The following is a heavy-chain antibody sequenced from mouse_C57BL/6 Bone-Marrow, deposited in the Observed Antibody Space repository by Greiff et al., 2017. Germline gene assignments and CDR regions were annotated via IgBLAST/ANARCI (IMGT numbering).Heavy chain of an antibody. V-gene: IGHV2-2*01. Sequence: QVQLKESGPGLVQPSQSLSITCTVSGFSLTSYGVHWVRQSPGKGLEWLGVIWSGGSTDYNAAFISRLSISKDNPKSQVFLKMNSLQADDTAIYYCARNGYDDGRFYAMDYWGQGTSVTVSS. CDR3: ARNGYDDGRFYAMDY. D-gene: IGHD2-2*01. CDR2: IWSGGST. CDR1: GFSLTSYG. J-gene: IGHJ4*01.